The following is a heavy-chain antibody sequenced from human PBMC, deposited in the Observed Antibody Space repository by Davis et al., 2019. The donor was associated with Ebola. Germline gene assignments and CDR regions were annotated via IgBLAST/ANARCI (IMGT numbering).Heavy chain of an antibody. CDR1: GGSISSSNW. CDR2: IYHSGST. V-gene: IGHV4-4*02. CDR3: ARAVGYGIDY. J-gene: IGHJ4*02. D-gene: IGHD5-12*01. Sequence: MPSETLSLTCTVSGGSISSSNWWSWVRQPPGKGLEWIGEIYHSGSTNYNPSLKSRVTISVDTSKNQFSLKLSSVTAADTAVYYCARAVGYGIDYWGQGTLVTVSS.